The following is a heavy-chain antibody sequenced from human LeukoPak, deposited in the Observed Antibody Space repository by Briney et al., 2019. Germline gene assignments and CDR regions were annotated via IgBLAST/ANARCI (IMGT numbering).Heavy chain of an antibody. CDR1: AFTLSNAW. D-gene: IGHD1-26*01. Sequence: GTLSCNCAASAFTLSNAWLSWLPQATGKELKGVGRIKSKTEGWTTEYAAPVNGTVTISRDASKNALYLQMNSLTTEYTAVYYCTTEDPFAKWELLQDDYWGQGTLVTVSS. V-gene: IGHV3-15*01. J-gene: IGHJ4*02. CDR3: TTEDPFAKWELLQDDY. CDR2: IKSKTEGWTT.